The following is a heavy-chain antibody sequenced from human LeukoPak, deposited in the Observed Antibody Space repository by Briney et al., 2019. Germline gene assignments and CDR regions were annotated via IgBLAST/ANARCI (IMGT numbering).Heavy chain of an antibody. J-gene: IGHJ5*02. Sequence: SEPLSLTCTVSGGSISSSSYYWGWIRQPPGKGLEWIGSIYYSGSTYYNPSLKSRVTISVDTSKNQFSLKLSSVTAADTAVYYCARHDYYGSGINWFDPWGQGTLVTVSS. D-gene: IGHD3-10*01. V-gene: IGHV4-39*01. CDR1: GGSISSSSYY. CDR3: ARHDYYGSGINWFDP. CDR2: IYYSGST.